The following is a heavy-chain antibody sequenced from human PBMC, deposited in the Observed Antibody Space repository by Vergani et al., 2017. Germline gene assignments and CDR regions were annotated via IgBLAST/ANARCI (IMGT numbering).Heavy chain of an antibody. V-gene: IGHV3-74*01. CDR1: GFTFSSYW. J-gene: IGHJ4*02. CDR3: TKATGFTIFGVAFDY. Sequence: EVQLVESGGGLVQPGGSLRLSCAASGFTFSSYWMHWVRQAPGKGLVWVSRINSDGSSTSYADSVKGRFTISRDNAKNSLYLQMNSLRAEDTALYYCTKATGFTIFGVAFDYWGQGTLVTVSS. CDR2: INSDGSST. D-gene: IGHD3-3*01.